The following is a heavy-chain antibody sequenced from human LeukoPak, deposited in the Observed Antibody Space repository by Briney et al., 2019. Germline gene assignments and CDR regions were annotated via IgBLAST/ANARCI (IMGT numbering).Heavy chain of an antibody. Sequence: KSGGSLRLSCAVSGFSFSDYEMNWVRQAPGKGLEWASYISTGGTTIYYADSTGGRFTISRDDAKNSLYLQMNNLRAEDTAVYYCAREGRGFADGFDYWGQGALVTVPS. CDR2: ISTGGTTI. D-gene: IGHD5-12*01. V-gene: IGHV3-48*03. CDR3: AREGRGFADGFDY. CDR1: GFSFSDYE. J-gene: IGHJ4*02.